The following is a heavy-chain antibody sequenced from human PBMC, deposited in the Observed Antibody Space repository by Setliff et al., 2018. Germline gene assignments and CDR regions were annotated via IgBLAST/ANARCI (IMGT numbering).Heavy chain of an antibody. D-gene: IGHD3-16*01. J-gene: IGHJ4*02. V-gene: IGHV4-4*07. CDR2: IYSNENT. CDR1: GGSISSYF. CDR3: ARDPGFRSGTWALDN. Sequence: KTSETLSLTCSVSGGSISSYFWNWVRQPAGKGLEWIGRIYSNENTNYNPSLKSRVTMSIDTSKNQLSLRVKSVTAADTALYSCARDPGFRSGTWALDNWGQGTLVTVSS.